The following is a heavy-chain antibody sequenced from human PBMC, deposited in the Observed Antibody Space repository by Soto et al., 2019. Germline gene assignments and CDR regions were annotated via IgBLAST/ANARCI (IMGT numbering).Heavy chain of an antibody. CDR3: ARQDYDFWSGYYNYYYYGMDV. D-gene: IGHD3-3*01. J-gene: IGHJ6*02. CDR2: IDPSDSYT. CDR1: GYSFTSYW. Sequence: GESLKISCKGSGYSFTSYWISWVRQMPGKGLEWMGRIDPSDSYTNYSPSFQGHVTISADKSISTAYLQWSSLKASDTAMYYCARQDYDFWSGYYNYYYYGMDVWGQGTTVTVSS. V-gene: IGHV5-10-1*01.